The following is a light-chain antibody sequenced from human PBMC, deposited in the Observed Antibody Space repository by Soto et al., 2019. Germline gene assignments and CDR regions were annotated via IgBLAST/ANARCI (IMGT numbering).Light chain of an antibody. CDR1: QSVSNNY. CDR2: GAS. V-gene: IGKV3-20*01. J-gene: IGKJ5*01. Sequence: EIVLTQAPGTLSLSPGERATLSCRASQSVSNNYLAWYQQKPGQAPRRLIYGASSRATGIPDRFSGSGSGTDFTLTISSLEPEDFAVYYCQQYSTSPTFGEGTRLEIK. CDR3: QQYSTSPT.